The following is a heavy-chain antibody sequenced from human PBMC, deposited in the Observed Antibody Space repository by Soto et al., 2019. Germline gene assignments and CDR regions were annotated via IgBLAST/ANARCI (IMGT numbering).Heavy chain of an antibody. CDR1: GFIFSNYA. V-gene: IGHV3-23*01. J-gene: IGHJ6*02. CDR3: AKSPGSHYYYAMDV. CDR2: ISYRGGST. Sequence: EVQVLESGGGLVQPGGSLRLSRAASGFIFSNYAFNWVRQAPGKGLEWVSGISYRGGSTNYADSVKGRFTFSRDNSKNALYLQMDSLRAEDTAVYYCAKSPGSHYYYAMDVWGQGTTVTVSS.